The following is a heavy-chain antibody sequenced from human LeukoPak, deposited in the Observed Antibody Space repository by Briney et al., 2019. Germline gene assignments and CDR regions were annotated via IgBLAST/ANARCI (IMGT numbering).Heavy chain of an antibody. CDR2: INWNGGST. Sequence: PGGSLRLSCAASGFTFDDYGMSWVRQAPGKGLEWVSGINWNGGSTGYADSVKGRFTISRDNAKNSLYLQMNSLRAEDTALYYCAKDIRSIAVAEIDYWGQGTLVTVSS. CDR3: AKDIRSIAVAEIDY. CDR1: GFTFDDYG. D-gene: IGHD6-19*01. J-gene: IGHJ4*02. V-gene: IGHV3-20*04.